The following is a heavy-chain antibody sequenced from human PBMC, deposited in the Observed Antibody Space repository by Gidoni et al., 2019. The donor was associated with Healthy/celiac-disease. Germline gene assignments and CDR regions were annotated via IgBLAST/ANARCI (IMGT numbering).Heavy chain of an antibody. CDR2: IYYSGST. Sequence: QLQLPESLPALVKPSETLYLTYTYSAGSITSSSYSWSCIRHPPGRGLSWNGSIYYSGSTYDDPYLKNRVTISVYTSKNHFSLKMSAVTAADTAVYDFARHLSGMAAAGDRYNWFDPWGQGTLVTVSS. J-gene: IGHJ5*02. V-gene: IGHV4-39*01. D-gene: IGHD6-13*01. CDR1: AGSITSSSYS. CDR3: ARHLSGMAAAGDRYNWFDP.